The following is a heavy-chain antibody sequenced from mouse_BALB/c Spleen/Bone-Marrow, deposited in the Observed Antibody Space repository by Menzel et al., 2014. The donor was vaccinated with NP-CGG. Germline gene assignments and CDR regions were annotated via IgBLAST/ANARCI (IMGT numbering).Heavy chain of an antibody. D-gene: IGHD1-2*01. CDR1: GFSLTNYG. V-gene: IGHV2-3*01. CDR3: VKWDYYGYNYAMDY. J-gene: IGHJ4*01. CDR2: IWGDGST. Sequence: VKVVESGPGLVAPSQSLSITCTVSGFSLTNYGVSWVRQPPGKGLEWLGVIWGDGSTNYHSALISRLSISKDTSKSQVFLKLNILQTDDTATYYCVKWDYYGYNYAMDYWGQGTSVTVSS.